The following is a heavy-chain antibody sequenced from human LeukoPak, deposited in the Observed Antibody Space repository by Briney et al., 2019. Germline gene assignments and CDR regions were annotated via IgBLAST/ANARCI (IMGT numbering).Heavy chain of an antibody. CDR2: IRSKAYGGTT. Sequence: QPGGSLRLSCTASGFTFGDYAMSWFRQAPGKGLEWVGFIRSKAYGGTTEYAASVKGRFTISRDDSKSIAYLQMNSLKTEDTAVYYCTRDPGDIVVVVAVPFDYWGQGTLVTVSS. CDR3: TRDPGDIVVVVAVPFDY. CDR1: GFTFGDYA. D-gene: IGHD2-15*01. J-gene: IGHJ4*02. V-gene: IGHV3-49*03.